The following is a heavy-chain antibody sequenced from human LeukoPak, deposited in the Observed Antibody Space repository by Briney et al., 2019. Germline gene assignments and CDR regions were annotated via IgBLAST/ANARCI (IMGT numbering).Heavy chain of an antibody. CDR3: ARAPVFGYSYGYTGRYYFDY. V-gene: IGHV4-31*03. CDR2: IYYSGST. D-gene: IGHD5-18*01. J-gene: IGHJ4*02. Sequence: SETLSLTCTVSGGSISSGGYYWSWIRQHPGKGLEWIGYIYYSGSTYYNPSLKSRVTISVDTSKNQFSLKLSSVTAADTAVYYCARAPVFGYSYGYTGRYYFDYWGQGTLVTVSS. CDR1: GGSISSGGYY.